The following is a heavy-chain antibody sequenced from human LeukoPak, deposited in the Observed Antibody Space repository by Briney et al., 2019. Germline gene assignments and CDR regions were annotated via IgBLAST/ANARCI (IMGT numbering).Heavy chain of an antibody. CDR1: GFTFSSYE. D-gene: IGHD3-22*01. V-gene: IGHV3-48*03. J-gene: IGHJ4*02. CDR2: ISSSGSTI. Sequence: GGSLRLSCAASGFTFSSYEMNWVRQAPGKGLEWVSYISSSGSTIYYADSVKGRFTISRDNAKNSLYLQMNSLRAEDTAVYYCATYDSSGYDYPGFDYWGQGTLVTASS. CDR3: ATYDSSGYDYPGFDY.